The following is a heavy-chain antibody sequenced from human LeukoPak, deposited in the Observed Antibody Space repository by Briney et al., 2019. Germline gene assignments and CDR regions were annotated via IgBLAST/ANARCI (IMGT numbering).Heavy chain of an antibody. CDR3: ARATPLFGFDY. CDR1: GFTVSSNY. D-gene: IGHD3-10*01. J-gene: IGHJ4*02. CDR2: IYSGGST. Sequence: GGSLRLSCAASGFTVSSNYMSWVRQAPGKGLEWVSVIYSGGSTYYADSVKGRSTISRDNSKNTLYLQMNSLRAEDTAVYYCARATPLFGFDYWGQGTLVTVSS. V-gene: IGHV3-66*01.